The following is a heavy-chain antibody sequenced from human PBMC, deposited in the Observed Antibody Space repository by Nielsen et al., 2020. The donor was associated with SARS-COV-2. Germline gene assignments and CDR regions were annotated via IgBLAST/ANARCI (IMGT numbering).Heavy chain of an antibody. CDR1: GFTFDDYG. CDR2: NWNGGST. CDR3: AVGYGDYDWYFDL. J-gene: IGHJ2*01. D-gene: IGHD4-17*01. Sequence: GESLKISCAASGFTFDDYGMSWVRQAPGKGLEWVSGNWNGGSTGYADSVKGRFTISRDNAKNSLYLQMNSLRAEDTALYHCAVGYGDYDWYFDLWGRGTLVTVSS. V-gene: IGHV3-20*01.